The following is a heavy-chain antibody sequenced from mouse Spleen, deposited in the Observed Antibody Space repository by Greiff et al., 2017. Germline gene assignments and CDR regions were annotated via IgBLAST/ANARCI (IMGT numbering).Heavy chain of an antibody. V-gene: IGHV1-18*01. J-gene: IGHJ3*01. CDR3: ARGGTARAPFAY. CDR2: INPNNGGT. CDR1: GYTFTDYN. D-gene: IGHD3-2*01. Sequence: EVMLVESGAELVKPGASVKIPCKASGYTFTDYNMDWVKQSHGKSLEWIGDINPNNGGTIYNQKFKGKATLTVDKSSSTAYMELRSLTSEDTAVYYCARGGTARAPFAYWGQGTLVTVSA.